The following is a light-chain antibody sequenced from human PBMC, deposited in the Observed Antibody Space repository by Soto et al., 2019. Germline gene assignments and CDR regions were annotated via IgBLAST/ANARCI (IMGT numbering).Light chain of an antibody. Sequence: EVVLTQSAVTLSLSAGERATLSCRASQSVSSNLAWYQQKPGQAPRLLIYGASTRATGIPVRFSGSGSGTEFTLTISSLQSEDFAVYYCQQYNNWPITFGQGTRVEIK. CDR1: QSVSSN. J-gene: IGKJ5*01. V-gene: IGKV3-15*01. CDR2: GAS. CDR3: QQYNNWPIT.